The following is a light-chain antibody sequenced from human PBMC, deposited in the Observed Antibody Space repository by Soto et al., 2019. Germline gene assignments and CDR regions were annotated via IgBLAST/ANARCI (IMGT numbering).Light chain of an antibody. CDR2: DVN. V-gene: IGLV2-11*01. CDR3: CSYAGSHTPWV. CDR1: SSDVGGYNY. Sequence: QSVLTQPRSVSGSPGQSVTISCTGTSSDVGGYNYVSWYQQHPGKAPKLMIYDVNKWPSGVPDRFSGSKSGHTASLTISGLQAEDEADYHCCSYAGSHTPWVFGGGTKLTV. J-gene: IGLJ3*02.